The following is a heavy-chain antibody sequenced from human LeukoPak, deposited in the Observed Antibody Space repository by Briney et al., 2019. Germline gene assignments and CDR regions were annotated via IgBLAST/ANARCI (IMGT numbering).Heavy chain of an antibody. V-gene: IGHV1-2*02. D-gene: IGHD3-3*01. J-gene: IGHJ1*01. CDR2: INPNSGGT. CDR1: GYTFTGYY. Sequence: GASVKVSCKASGYTFTGYYMHWVRQAPGQGLEWMGWINPNSGGTNYAQKFQGRVAMTRDTSISTAYMELSRLRSDDTAVYYCATQIYYYDFWSGYENFQHWGQGILVTVSS. CDR3: ATQIYYYDFWSGYENFQH.